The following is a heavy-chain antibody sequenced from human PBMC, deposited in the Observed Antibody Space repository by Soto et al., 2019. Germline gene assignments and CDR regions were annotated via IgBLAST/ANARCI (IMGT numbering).Heavy chain of an antibody. CDR2: ISGSGGST. V-gene: IGHV3-23*01. J-gene: IGHJ5*01. D-gene: IGHD3-22*01. CDR1: GFTFSSYA. Sequence: PGGSLRLSCAASGFTFSSYAMSWVRQAPGKGLEWVSAISGSGGSTYYADSVKGRFTISRDNSKNTLYLQMNSLRAEDTAVYYCAIKLNGGSGYFDCWGQGTLVTVSS. CDR3: AIKLNGGSGYFDC.